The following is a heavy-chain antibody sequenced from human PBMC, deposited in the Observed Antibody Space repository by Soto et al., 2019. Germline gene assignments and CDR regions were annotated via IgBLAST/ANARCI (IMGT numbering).Heavy chain of an antibody. Sequence: PSETLSLTCAVSGGSISSGGYSWSWIRQPPGKGLEWIGYIYHSGSTYYNPSPKSRVTISVDRSKNQFSLKLSSVTAAETAVYYCARAPGDFWSGYYGMDVWGQGATVTVSS. V-gene: IGHV4-30-2*01. CDR2: IYHSGST. CDR3: ARAPGDFWSGYYGMDV. D-gene: IGHD3-3*01. J-gene: IGHJ6*02. CDR1: GGSISSGGYS.